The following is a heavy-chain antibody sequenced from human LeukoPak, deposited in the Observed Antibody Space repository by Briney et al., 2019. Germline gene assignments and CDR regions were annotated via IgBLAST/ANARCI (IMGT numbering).Heavy chain of an antibody. CDR2: IFPSSDEI. CDR3: ATYRQIQVPFEF. D-gene: IGHD5-18*01. V-gene: IGHV3-23*01. J-gene: IGHJ4*02. Sequence: PGGSLRLSCAASGFTFSDFPMIWVRQAPGKGLEWVSSIFPSSDEIHHADSVKGRFTISRDNSRSTLSLQMDSLRAEDTATYYCATYRQIQVPFEFWGQGTLVTVSS. CDR1: GFTFSDFP.